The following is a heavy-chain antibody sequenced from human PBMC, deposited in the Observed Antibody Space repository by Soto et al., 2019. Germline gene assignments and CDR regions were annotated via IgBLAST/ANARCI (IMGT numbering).Heavy chain of an antibody. Sequence: QVQLVESGGGVVQPGRSLRLSCAASGFTFSSYAMHWVRQAPGKGLEWVAVITYDGSNKYYADSVKGRFTISRDNSKNTMYLQMNSLRAEDTPVYYCAREGLVPAATPWFDYWGQGTLVTVSS. D-gene: IGHD2-2*02. CDR1: GFTFSSYA. CDR3: AREGLVPAATPWFDY. J-gene: IGHJ4*02. V-gene: IGHV3-30-3*01. CDR2: ITYDGSNK.